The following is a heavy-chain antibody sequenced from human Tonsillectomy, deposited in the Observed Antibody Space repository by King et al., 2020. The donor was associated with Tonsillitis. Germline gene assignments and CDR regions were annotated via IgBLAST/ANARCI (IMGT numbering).Heavy chain of an antibody. CDR1: GFTFSSYA. CDR2: ISGSGGST. J-gene: IGHJ4*02. CDR3: AKDVGVTVVAANYFDY. D-gene: IGHD2-15*01. V-gene: IGHV3-23*04. Sequence: VQLVESGGGLVQPGGSLSLSCAASGFTFSSYAMSWVRQAPGKGLEWVSAISGSGGSTYYADSVKGRFTISRDNSKNTLYLQMNSLRAEDTAVYYCAKDVGVTVVAANYFDYWGQGTLVTVSS.